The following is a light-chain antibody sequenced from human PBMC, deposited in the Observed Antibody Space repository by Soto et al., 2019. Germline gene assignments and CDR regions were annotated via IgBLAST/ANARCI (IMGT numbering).Light chain of an antibody. V-gene: IGKV1-5*03. J-gene: IGKJ1*01. CDR3: QHYKTYPWT. CDR1: QTISSW. CDR2: KAS. Sequence: DIQMTQSPSTLSGSVGDRVTITCRASQTISSWLAWYQQKPGKAPKLLIYKASTLKSGVPSRFSGSGSGTEFTLTISSLQPGDFATYYCQHYKTYPWTFGQGTKVDIK.